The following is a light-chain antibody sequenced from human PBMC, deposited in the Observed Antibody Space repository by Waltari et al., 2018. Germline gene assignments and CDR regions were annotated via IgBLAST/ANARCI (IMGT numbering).Light chain of an antibody. J-gene: IGKJ4*01. CDR2: GAS. CDR1: QSVVFNSNNKHY. CDR3: QQYHSVPFT. Sequence: DIVMTQSPDALAVSLGERAAINCKSSQSVVFNSNNKHYIAWYQKKPGQPPKLLSYGASTRDAGVPDRFSGSGSETDFTLTISSLQPEDVAVYYCQQYHSVPFTFGGGTKVEIQ. V-gene: IGKV4-1*01.